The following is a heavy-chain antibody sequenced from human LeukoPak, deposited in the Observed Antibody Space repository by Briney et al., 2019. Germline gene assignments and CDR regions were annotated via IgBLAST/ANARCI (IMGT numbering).Heavy chain of an antibody. Sequence: SVKVSCKASGGTISSYAISWVRQAPGQGLEWMGGIIPIFGTANYAQKFQGRVTITTDESTSTAYMELRSLRSEDTAVYYCARVTFGTFGWFDPWGQGTLVTVSS. D-gene: IGHD3-3*01. CDR1: GGTISSYA. J-gene: IGHJ5*02. CDR3: ARVTFGTFGWFDP. V-gene: IGHV1-69*05. CDR2: IIPIFGTA.